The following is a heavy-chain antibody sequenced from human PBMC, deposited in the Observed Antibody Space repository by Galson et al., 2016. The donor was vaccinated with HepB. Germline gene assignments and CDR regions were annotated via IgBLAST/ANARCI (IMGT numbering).Heavy chain of an antibody. CDR2: IVSGSDTI. J-gene: IGHJ6*02. V-gene: IGHV3-48*02. CDR1: GFIFSRYS. Sequence: SLRLSCAASGFIFSRYSMNWVRQAPGKGLEWVSYIVSGSDTIYYADSVKGRFTISRDNAKNLLYLQMSGLRDEDTAVYYCASGQDTSGEFYYYSMDAWGQGTTVTVSS. D-gene: IGHD3-10*01. CDR3: ASGQDTSGEFYYYSMDA.